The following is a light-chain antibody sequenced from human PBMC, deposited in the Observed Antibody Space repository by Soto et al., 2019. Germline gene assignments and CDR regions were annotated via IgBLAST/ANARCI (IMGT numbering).Light chain of an antibody. V-gene: IGLV1-51*01. CDR1: SSNIGNNF. CDR2: DNN. CDR3: ATWDGSLPAEV. Sequence: QSVLTQPPSLSAAPGQKVTISCSGSSSNIGNNFVSWYQQLPGTAPKFLIYDNNKRPSGIPDRFSGSKSGTSGTLDITGLQTGDEADYYCATWDGSLPAEVFGGGTKLTVL. J-gene: IGLJ2*01.